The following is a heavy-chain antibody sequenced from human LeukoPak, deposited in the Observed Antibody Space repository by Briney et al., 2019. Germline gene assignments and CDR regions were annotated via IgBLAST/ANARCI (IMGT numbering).Heavy chain of an antibody. CDR3: ARLAVADRGYYFDY. Sequence: VASVKVSCKASGYTFTSYAMHWVRQAPGQRLEWMGWINAGNGNTKYSQKFQGRVTITRDTSASTAYMELSSLRSEDTAVYYCARLAVADRGYYFDYWGQGTLVTVSS. D-gene: IGHD6-19*01. CDR2: INAGNGNT. V-gene: IGHV1-3*01. J-gene: IGHJ4*02. CDR1: GYTFTSYA.